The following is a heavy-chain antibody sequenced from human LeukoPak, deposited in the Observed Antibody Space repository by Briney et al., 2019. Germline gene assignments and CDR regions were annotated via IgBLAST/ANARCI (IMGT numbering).Heavy chain of an antibody. CDR3: AREPQPLLQGAFDI. CDR1: GGSISGYY. J-gene: IGHJ3*02. CDR2: IYYSEST. Sequence: PSETLSLTCTVSGGSISGYYWSWIRQPPGKGLEWIGYIYYSESTNYNPSLKSRVTISVDTSKNQFSLKLSFVTAADTAVYYCAREPQPLLQGAFDIWGQGTMVTVSS. D-gene: IGHD2-21*02. V-gene: IGHV4-59*01.